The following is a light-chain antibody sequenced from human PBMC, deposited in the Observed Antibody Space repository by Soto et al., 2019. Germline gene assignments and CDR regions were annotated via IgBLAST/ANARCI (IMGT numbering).Light chain of an antibody. CDR1: QSISSW. CDR2: DVS. J-gene: IGKJ1*01. Sequence: DLQMTQSPSTLSASVGDRVTITCRASQSISSWLAWYQQKPGKAPMLLIYDVSSLESGVKSRFSGSGSGTEFTLTISSLQPDDFAPYYCQQYNSLWTFGQGTKVEIK. CDR3: QQYNSLWT. V-gene: IGKV1-5*01.